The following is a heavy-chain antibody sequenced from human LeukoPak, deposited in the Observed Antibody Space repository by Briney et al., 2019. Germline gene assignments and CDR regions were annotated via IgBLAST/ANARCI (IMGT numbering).Heavy chain of an antibody. CDR2: ISSSGSTI. CDR1: GFTFSSYA. V-gene: IGHV3-48*04. Sequence: GGSLRLSCAASGFTFSSYAMSWVRQAPGKGLEWVSYISSSGSTIYYVDSVKGRFTISRDNAKNSLYLQMNSLRAEDTAVYYCARSHYGGGYYADYWGQGTLVTVSS. J-gene: IGHJ4*02. D-gene: IGHD3-22*01. CDR3: ARSHYGGGYYADY.